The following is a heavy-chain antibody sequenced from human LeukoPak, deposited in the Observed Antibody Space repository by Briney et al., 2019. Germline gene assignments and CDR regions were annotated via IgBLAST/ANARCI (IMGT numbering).Heavy chain of an antibody. CDR3: ASSSSGLDY. D-gene: IGHD6-19*01. V-gene: IGHV4-59*01. CDR1: GGSISSYY. Sequence: ASETLSLTCTVSGGSISSYYWSWIRQPPGKGLEWIGYIYYSGSTNYNPSPKSRVTISVDTSKNQFSLKLSSVTAADTAVYYCASSSSGLDYWGQGTLVTVSS. J-gene: IGHJ4*02. CDR2: IYYSGST.